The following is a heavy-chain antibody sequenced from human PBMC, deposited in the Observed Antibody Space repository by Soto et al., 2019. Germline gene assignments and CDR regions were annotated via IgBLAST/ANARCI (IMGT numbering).Heavy chain of an antibody. CDR2: IYHSGST. J-gene: IGHJ4*02. CDR3: ARMSGTYYGPDY. Sequence: QVQLQESGPRLVEASQTLSLTCTVSNASITSSGYYWSWVRQPPGKRLEWIGYIYHSGSTFYSPSLQSGLTMSVDTSKNQFSLTLRSVTAADTAVYHCARMSGTYYGPDYWGQGTLVTVSS. D-gene: IGHD1-26*01. V-gene: IGHV4-31*03. CDR1: NASITSSGYY.